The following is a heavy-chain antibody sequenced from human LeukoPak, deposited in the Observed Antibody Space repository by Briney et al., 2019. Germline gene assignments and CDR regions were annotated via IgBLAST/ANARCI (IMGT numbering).Heavy chain of an antibody. CDR1: GYTFTSYY. CDR3: ARSVGSSYSTYYYGMDF. Sequence: ASVKVSCKASGYTFTSYYIHWVRQAPGQGLEWMGIINPSGGSTNYAQKFQGRVTMTRDTSTSTVYMELSSLRSEDRAVYYCARSVGSSYSTYYYGMDFWGHGTTVTVSS. J-gene: IGHJ6*02. CDR2: INPSGGST. D-gene: IGHD3-22*01. V-gene: IGHV1-46*01.